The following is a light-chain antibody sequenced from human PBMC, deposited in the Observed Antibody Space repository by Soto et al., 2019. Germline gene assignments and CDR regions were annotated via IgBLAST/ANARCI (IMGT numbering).Light chain of an antibody. Sequence: EIVLTQSPGTLSLSPGERATLSCRASQSVSSSYLAWYQQKPGQAPRLLIYGASSRATGIPDRFSGSGSGTDFTLTISRLEPEDYCQQYGSSPPFTFGGGTKVEIK. CDR2: GAS. CDR1: QSVSSSY. CDR3: QQYGSSPPFT. V-gene: IGKV3-20*01. J-gene: IGKJ4*01.